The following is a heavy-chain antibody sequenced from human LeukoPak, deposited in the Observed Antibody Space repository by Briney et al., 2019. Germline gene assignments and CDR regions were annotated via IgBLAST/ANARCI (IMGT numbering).Heavy chain of an antibody. D-gene: IGHD3-3*01. CDR1: GYTFTSYD. CDR3: ARGPRVSENLWSGYPYYYYYYMDV. V-gene: IGHV1-8*01. CDR2: MNPNSGNT. J-gene: IGHJ6*03. Sequence: ASVKVSCKASGYTFTSYDINWVRQATGQGLEWMGWMNPNSGNTGYAQKFQGRVTMTRNTSISTAYMELSSLRSEDTAVYYCARGPRVSENLWSGYPYYYYYYMDVWGKGTTVTVSS.